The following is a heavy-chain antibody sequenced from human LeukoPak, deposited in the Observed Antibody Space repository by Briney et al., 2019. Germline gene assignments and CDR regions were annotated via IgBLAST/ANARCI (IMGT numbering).Heavy chain of an antibody. J-gene: IGHJ5*02. CDR2: IFPGDSDT. V-gene: IGHV5-51*01. CDR1: GYSFTSYW. Sequence: KNGESLKISCKGSGYSFTSYWIGWVRQMPGKGLEWMGIIFPGDSDTRYSPSFQGQVTISADKSISTAYLQWSSLKASDTAMYYCARQRAHLHNWFDPWGQGTLVTVSS. CDR3: ARQRAHLHNWFDP.